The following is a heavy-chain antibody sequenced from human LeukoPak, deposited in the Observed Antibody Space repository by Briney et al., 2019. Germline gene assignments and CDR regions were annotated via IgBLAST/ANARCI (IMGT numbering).Heavy chain of an antibody. CDR3: ARDRQDSSGWEHKYPIYYFDY. V-gene: IGHV4-4*07. CDR1: GGSISSYY. Sequence: SETLSLTCTVSGGSISSYYWSWIRQPAGKGLEWIGRIYTSGSTNYNPSLKSRVTMSVDTSKNQFSLKLSSVTAADTAVYYCARDRQDSSGWEHKYPIYYFDYWGQGTLVTVSS. J-gene: IGHJ4*02. CDR2: IYTSGST. D-gene: IGHD6-19*01.